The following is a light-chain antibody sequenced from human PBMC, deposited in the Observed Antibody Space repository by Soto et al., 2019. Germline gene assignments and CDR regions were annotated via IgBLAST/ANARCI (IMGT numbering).Light chain of an antibody. J-gene: IGKJ1*01. CDR2: AAS. V-gene: IGKV1-39*01. Sequence: DSQMTQYQYSLSASVGARVTITSRASQGMSTYLNWYQQRPGKAPKLLIYAASSSQSGVPSRFSASGSETHFTLTISSPQPEDFATYSCPQSDSTTWTSGQGTNVHI. CDR1: QGMSTY. CDR3: PQSDSTTWT.